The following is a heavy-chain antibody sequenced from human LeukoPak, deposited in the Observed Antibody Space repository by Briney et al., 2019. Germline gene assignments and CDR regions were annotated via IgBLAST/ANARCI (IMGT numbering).Heavy chain of an antibody. J-gene: IGHJ5*02. CDR1: GGSISSYY. Sequence: SETLSLTCTVSGGSISSYYWSWIRQPAGKGLEWIGRIYTSGSTNYNPSLKSRVTMSVDTSKNQFSLKLSSVTAADTAVYFCASVDHSASGSYYSLFYPWGQGTMVTVYS. D-gene: IGHD3-10*01. CDR3: ASVDHSASGSYYSLFYP. V-gene: IGHV4-4*07. CDR2: IYTSGST.